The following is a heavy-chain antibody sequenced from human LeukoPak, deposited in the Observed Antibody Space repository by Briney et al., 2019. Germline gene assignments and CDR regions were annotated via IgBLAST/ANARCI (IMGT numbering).Heavy chain of an antibody. CDR3: ARTYYYFPGSSSGSYNFDY. D-gene: IGHD3-10*01. CDR1: GGSISSDF. CDR2: ITYSGST. Sequence: SETLSLTCTVSGGSISSDFWSWIRQPPGKGLEWIGYITYSGSTNYNPSLRSRVTISINTSRNQSSLKLSSVTAADTAIYYCARTYYYFPGSSSGSYNFDYWGQGTPVTVSS. V-gene: IGHV4-59*01. J-gene: IGHJ4*02.